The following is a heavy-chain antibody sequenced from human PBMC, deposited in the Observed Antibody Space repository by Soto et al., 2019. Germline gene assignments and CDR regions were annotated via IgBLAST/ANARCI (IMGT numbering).Heavy chain of an antibody. D-gene: IGHD2-15*01. V-gene: IGHV4-34*01. J-gene: IGHJ4*02. CDR2: INHSGST. CDR3: ASRPILLLFDY. CDR1: GGSFSGYY. Sequence: SETLSLTCAVYGGSFSGYYWSWIRQPPGKGLEWIGEINHSGSTNYNPSLKSRVTISVDTSKNQFSLKLSSVTAADTAVYYCASRPILLLFDYWGQGTLVTVSS.